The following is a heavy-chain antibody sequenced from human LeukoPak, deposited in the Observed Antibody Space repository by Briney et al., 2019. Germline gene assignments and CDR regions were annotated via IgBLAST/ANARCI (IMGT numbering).Heavy chain of an antibody. J-gene: IGHJ4*02. D-gene: IGHD2-2*01. V-gene: IGHV4-34*01. CDR1: GGSFSGYY. Sequence: SETLSLTCAVYGGSFSGYYWSWIRQPPGKGLEWIGEINHSGSTNYNPSLKSRVTISVDTSKNQFSLKLSSVTAADTAVYYCASLGYCSSTSCTSTGFDYWGQGTLVTVSS. CDR3: ASLGYCSSTSCTSTGFDY. CDR2: INHSGST.